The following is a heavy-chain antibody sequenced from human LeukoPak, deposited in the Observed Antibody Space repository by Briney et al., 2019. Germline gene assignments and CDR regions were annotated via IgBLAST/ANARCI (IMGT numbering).Heavy chain of an antibody. CDR3: ARGRFRRSEYYFDY. Sequence: SETLSLTCVVSGGSISSGGYSWSWIRQPPGKGLEWIGYIFHTGSTFYNPSLKSRITISVDTSKNQFSLKLSSVTAADTAVYYCARGRFRRSEYYFDYWGQGTLVTVSS. CDR2: IFHTGST. V-gene: IGHV4-30-2*01. CDR1: GGSISSGGYS. J-gene: IGHJ4*02.